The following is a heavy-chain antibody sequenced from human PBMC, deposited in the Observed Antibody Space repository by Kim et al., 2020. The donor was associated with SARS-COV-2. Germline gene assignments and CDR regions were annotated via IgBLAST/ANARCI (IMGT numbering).Heavy chain of an antibody. J-gene: IGHJ4*02. V-gene: IGHV3-30*02. CDR3: AKEKDDILTGYADY. D-gene: IGHD3-9*01. Sequence: ADSVKCRFTISRDNSKNALYLQMNSLRAEDTAVYYCAKEKDDILTGYADYWGQGTLVTVSS.